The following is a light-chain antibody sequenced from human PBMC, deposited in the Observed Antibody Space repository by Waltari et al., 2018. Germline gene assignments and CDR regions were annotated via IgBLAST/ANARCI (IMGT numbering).Light chain of an antibody. J-gene: IGKJ1*01. CDR2: GAS. Sequence: EVVLTQFPGTRSLSPGERATLFCRASQSVRTFLAWYQQKAGPAPRLLIYGASSRATGIPDRFSGSGSGTDFSLTISRLEPEDFAVYYCQNHERLPATFGQGTKVEIK. CDR1: QSVRTF. CDR3: QNHERLPAT. V-gene: IGKV3-20*01.